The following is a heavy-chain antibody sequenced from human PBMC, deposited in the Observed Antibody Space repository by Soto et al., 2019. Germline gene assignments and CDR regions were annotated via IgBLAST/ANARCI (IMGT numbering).Heavy chain of an antibody. CDR3: ERDDVATYYYYGTDV. CDR2: IWYDGSNK. D-gene: IGHD1-26*01. J-gene: IGHJ6*02. V-gene: IGHV3-33*01. Sequence: GGSLRLSCAASGFTFSSYGMHWVRQAPGKGLEWVAVIWYDGSNKYYADSVKGRFTISRDNSKNTLYLQMNSLRAEDTAVYYCERDDVATYYYYGTDVWGQGTKVTVSS. CDR1: GFTFSSYG.